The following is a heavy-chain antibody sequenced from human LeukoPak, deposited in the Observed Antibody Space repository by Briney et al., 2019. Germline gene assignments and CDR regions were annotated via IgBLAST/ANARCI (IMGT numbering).Heavy chain of an antibody. Sequence: ASVKVSCKASGYTFTGYYMHWVRQAPGQGLEWMGWINPNSGGTNYAQKFQGRVTMTRDTSISTAYMELSSLRSEDTAVYYCASGRITMIVVADYYYYMDVWGKGTTVTVSS. CDR1: GYTFTGYY. D-gene: IGHD3-22*01. V-gene: IGHV1-2*02. CDR2: INPNSGGT. CDR3: ASGRITMIVVADYYYYMDV. J-gene: IGHJ6*03.